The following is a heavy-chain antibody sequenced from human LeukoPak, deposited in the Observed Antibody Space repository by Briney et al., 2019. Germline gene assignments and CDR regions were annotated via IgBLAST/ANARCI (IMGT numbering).Heavy chain of an antibody. CDR1: GYTFTSYG. V-gene: IGHV1-18*01. D-gene: IGHD6-19*01. CDR3: ATGRNKIAVALHGFDP. Sequence: ASVKVSCKASGYTFTSYGISWVRQAPGQGLEWMGWISAYNGNTNYAQKLQGRVTMTTDTSTSTAYMELRSLRSEDTAVYYCATGRNKIAVALHGFDPWGQGTLVTVSS. CDR2: ISAYNGNT. J-gene: IGHJ5*02.